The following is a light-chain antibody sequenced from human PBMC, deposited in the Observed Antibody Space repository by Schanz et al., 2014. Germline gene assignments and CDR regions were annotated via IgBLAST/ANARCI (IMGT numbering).Light chain of an antibody. CDR3: SSYTSSTTPFV. CDR2: EDI. J-gene: IGLJ1*01. CDR1: SSDVGGYNY. V-gene: IGLV2-14*01. Sequence: QSALTQPPSASGSPGQSVTISCTGTSSDVGGYNYVSWYQQHPGKAPKLMIYEDINRPSGVSNRFSASKSGNTASLTISGLQAEDEADYYCSSYTSSTTPFVFGTGTKLTVL.